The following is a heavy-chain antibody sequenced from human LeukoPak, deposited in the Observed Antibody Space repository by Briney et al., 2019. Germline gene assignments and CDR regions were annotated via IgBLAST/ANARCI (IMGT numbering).Heavy chain of an antibody. CDR1: GYTLTGYY. CDR3: ARGWSRYSSGRKYYFDY. V-gene: IGHV1-2*02. Sequence: ASVKVSCKASGYTLTGYYMHWVRQAPGQGLEWMGWINPNSGGTNYAQKFQGRVTMTRDTSISTAYMELSRLRSDDTAVYYCARGWSRYSSGRKYYFDYWGQGTLVTVSS. D-gene: IGHD6-19*01. CDR2: INPNSGGT. J-gene: IGHJ4*02.